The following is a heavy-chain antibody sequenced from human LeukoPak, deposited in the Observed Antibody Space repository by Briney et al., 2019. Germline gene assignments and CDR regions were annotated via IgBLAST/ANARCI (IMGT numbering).Heavy chain of an antibody. CDR1: GFTFSSYS. V-gene: IGHV3-48*01. CDR2: ISSSSSTI. CDR3: ARDLSVAAAGTPLYAFDI. J-gene: IGHJ3*02. Sequence: GGSLRLSCAASGFTFSSYSMNWVRQAPGKGLEWVSYISSSSSTIYYADSVKGRFTISRDNAKNSLYLQMNSLRAEDTAVYYCARDLSVAAAGTPLYAFDIWGQGTMVTVSS. D-gene: IGHD6-13*01.